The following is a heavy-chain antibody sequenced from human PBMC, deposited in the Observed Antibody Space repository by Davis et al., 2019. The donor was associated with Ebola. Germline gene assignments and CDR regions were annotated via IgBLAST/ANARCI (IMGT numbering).Heavy chain of an antibody. D-gene: IGHD3-22*01. CDR2: ISGSGGNT. CDR3: AKGNRVTYQYDSGDDY. CDR1: GFTFNSYG. J-gene: IGHJ4*02. V-gene: IGHV3-23*01. Sequence: PGGSLRLSCGTSGFTFNSYGMNWVRQAPGKGLEWVSYISGSGGNTYYADSVKGRFTISRDNSKSTLYLQMSSLRVEDTAVYYCAKGNRVTYQYDSGDDYWGQGTLVTVSS.